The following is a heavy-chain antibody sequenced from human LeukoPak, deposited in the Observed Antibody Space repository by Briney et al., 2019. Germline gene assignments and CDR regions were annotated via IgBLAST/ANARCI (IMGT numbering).Heavy chain of an antibody. Sequence: ASVKVSFKASGYTFTIYGISWVRQAPGQGLEWMGWISAYNGNTNYAQKLQGRVTMTTDTSTSTAYMELRSLRSDDTAVYYCARDQRWFGELSPDFDYWGQGTLVTVSS. CDR1: GYTFTIYG. CDR3: ARDQRWFGELSPDFDY. CDR2: ISAYNGNT. J-gene: IGHJ4*02. V-gene: IGHV1-18*01. D-gene: IGHD3-10*01.